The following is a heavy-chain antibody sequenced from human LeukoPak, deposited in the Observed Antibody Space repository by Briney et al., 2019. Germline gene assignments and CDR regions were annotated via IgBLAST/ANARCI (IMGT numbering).Heavy chain of an antibody. J-gene: IGHJ6*03. CDR1: GYTFTGYY. CDR3: ARAQVVTARNYYMDV. D-gene: IGHD2-21*02. Sequence: ASVKVSCKASGYTFTGYYMHWMRQAPGQGLEWMGWINPNSGGTNYAQKFQGRVTMTRDTSISTAYMELSRLRSDDTAVYCCARAQVVTARNYYMDVWGKGTTVTVSS. V-gene: IGHV1-2*02. CDR2: INPNSGGT.